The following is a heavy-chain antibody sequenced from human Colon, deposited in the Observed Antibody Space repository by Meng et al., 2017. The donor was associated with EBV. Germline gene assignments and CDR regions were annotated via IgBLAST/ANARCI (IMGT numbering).Heavy chain of an antibody. J-gene: IGHJ2*01. CDR1: GGSMSSGDYY. Sequence: VQLQGSGPGVVKPSQTLFLPCTVSGGSMSSGDYYWRWIRPPPGKGLELIGHIYYSGRTSYNPSLQRRVTLSVDTSNNQFSLKLSSVTAADTAVYYCARVGWRQWSFDLWGRGTLVTVSS. CDR2: IYYSGRT. D-gene: IGHD5-18*01. CDR3: ARVGWRQWSFDL. V-gene: IGHV4-30-4*01.